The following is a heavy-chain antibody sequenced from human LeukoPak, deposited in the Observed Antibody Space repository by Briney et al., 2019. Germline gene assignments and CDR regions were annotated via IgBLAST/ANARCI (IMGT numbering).Heavy chain of an antibody. CDR2: IQAKAYGGAT. J-gene: IGHJ4*02. Sequence: PVRSLRLSCSTSGFTFGDYAMSWVRQAPGKGLEWVGFIQAKAYGGATKYAASVNGRFSISRDDSQSIANLQMNDLKTEDTAVYYCTRAPHPRCSSSGCYLDYWGQGTLVTVSS. CDR1: GFTFGDYA. D-gene: IGHD2-2*01. CDR3: TRAPHPRCSSSGCYLDY. V-gene: IGHV3-49*04.